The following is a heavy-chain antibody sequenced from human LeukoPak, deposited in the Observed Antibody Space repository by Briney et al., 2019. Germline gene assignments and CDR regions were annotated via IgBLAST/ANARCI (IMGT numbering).Heavy chain of an antibody. D-gene: IGHD3-22*01. CDR1: GYTFTSYY. J-gene: IGHJ4*02. CDR2: INTSSGST. V-gene: IGHV1-46*01. CDR3: ASSYYYDTSGYYGYFEY. Sequence: ATLKVSCKASGYTFTSYYMHWVRQAPGQGLEWMGTINTSSGSTNYAQKFQGRVTMTRDTSTTTVCMDLSSLRSEDTAVYYCASSYYYDTSGYYGYFEYWGQGTLVTVSS.